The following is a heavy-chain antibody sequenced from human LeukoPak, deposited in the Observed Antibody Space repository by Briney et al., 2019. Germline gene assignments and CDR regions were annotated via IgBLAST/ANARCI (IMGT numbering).Heavy chain of an antibody. D-gene: IGHD6-13*01. CDR2: ISGSGGAT. CDR1: GFTFNNYA. Sequence: GGSLRLSCGGSGFTFNNYAMSWVRQAPGKGLEWVSAISGSGGATYYADSVKGRFTISGDNSKNTLFLHMNSLRVEDTAVYYCAKAPAAATKYYYGMDVWGQGTTVTVSS. V-gene: IGHV3-23*01. J-gene: IGHJ6*02. CDR3: AKAPAAATKYYYGMDV.